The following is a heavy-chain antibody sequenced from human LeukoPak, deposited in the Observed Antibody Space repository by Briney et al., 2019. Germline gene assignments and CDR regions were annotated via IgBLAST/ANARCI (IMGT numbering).Heavy chain of an antibody. CDR2: IYENGRT. V-gene: IGHV4-59*08. Sequence: ADTLSLPCTVSGGSIENFFWRWMRHSPEEGLEWIGFIYENGRTSYNLSLKSRVTMSVDTSKQFSLSRSSVTAADTAVYYCARHNYDDYVFDIWGQGTKVTVSS. CDR3: ARHNYDDYVFDI. D-gene: IGHD4-17*01. CDR1: GGSIENFF. J-gene: IGHJ3*02.